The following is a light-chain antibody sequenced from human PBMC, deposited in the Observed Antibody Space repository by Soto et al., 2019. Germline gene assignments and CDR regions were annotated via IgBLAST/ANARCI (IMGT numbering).Light chain of an antibody. CDR1: QGISNY. Sequence: DIQMTQSPSSLSAFVGGRVTITCRASQGISNYLAWYQQKPGKVPKLLIYAASTLQSGVPSRFSGSGSGTDFTLTISSLRPEDVAIYYCHKYNNALWTFGQGTKVEIK. J-gene: IGKJ1*01. CDR3: HKYNNALWT. CDR2: AAS. V-gene: IGKV1-27*01.